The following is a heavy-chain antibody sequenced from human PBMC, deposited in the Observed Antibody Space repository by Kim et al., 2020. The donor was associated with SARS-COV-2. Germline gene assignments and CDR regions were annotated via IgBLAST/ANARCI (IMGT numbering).Heavy chain of an antibody. V-gene: IGHV1-69*13. Sequence: SVKVSCKASGGTFSSYAISWVRQAPGQGLEWMGGIIPIFGTANYAQKFQGRVTITADESTSTAYMELSSLRSEDTAVYYCASDSGYVLYYYYGMDVWGQGTTVTVSS. CDR2: IIPIFGTA. CDR1: GGTFSSYA. CDR3: ASDSGYVLYYYYGMDV. J-gene: IGHJ6*02. D-gene: IGHD5-12*01.